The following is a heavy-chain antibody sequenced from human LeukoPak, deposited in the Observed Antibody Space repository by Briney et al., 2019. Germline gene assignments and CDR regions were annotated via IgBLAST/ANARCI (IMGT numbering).Heavy chain of an antibody. J-gene: IGHJ4*02. CDR1: GYSISSGYY. D-gene: IGHD5-24*01. Sequence: PSETLSLTCTVSGYSISSGYYWGWIRQPPGKGLEWIGSTYHSGSTYYNPSLKSRVTISVDTSKNQFSLKLSSVTAADTAVYYCAREGGEMASDYWGQGTLVTVSS. V-gene: IGHV4-38-2*02. CDR2: TYHSGST. CDR3: AREGGEMASDY.